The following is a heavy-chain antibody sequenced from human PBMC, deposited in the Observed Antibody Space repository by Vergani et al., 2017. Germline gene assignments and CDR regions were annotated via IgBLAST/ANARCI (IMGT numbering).Heavy chain of an antibody. CDR1: GASIDRSKNY. J-gene: IGHJ5*02. CDR3: ARRETRTDWFDP. D-gene: IGHD3/OR15-3a*01. Sequence: QLQLQESGPGLVKPSETLSLTCSVSGASIDRSKNYWGWIRQPPGKGLEWIGSVIYSGNTNYDPSLKSRVTISIDTSKNQFTLKLNSVTAADTAVYYCARRETRTDWFDPWGQGTLVTVSS. V-gene: IGHV4-39*01. CDR2: VIYSGNT.